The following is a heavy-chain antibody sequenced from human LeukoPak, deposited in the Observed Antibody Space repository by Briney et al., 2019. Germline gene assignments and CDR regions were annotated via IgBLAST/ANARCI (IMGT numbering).Heavy chain of an antibody. CDR1: GITFSNYD. Sequence: GGSLRLSCAASGITFSNYDMHWVRQAPGKGLEWVASIKQDGGETFYVDSVKGRFTISRDNAKNSLYLQMNSLRAEDTAVYYCTREDHSNYNYWGQGTLVTVSS. V-gene: IGHV3-7*01. J-gene: IGHJ4*02. D-gene: IGHD4-11*01. CDR2: IKQDGGET. CDR3: TREDHSNYNY.